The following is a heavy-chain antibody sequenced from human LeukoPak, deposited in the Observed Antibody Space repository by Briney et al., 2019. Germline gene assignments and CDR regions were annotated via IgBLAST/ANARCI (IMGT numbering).Heavy chain of an antibody. CDR1: GGSFSGYY. D-gene: IGHD2-21*02. Sequence: SETLSLTCAVYGGSFSGYYWSWIRQPPGKGLEWIGEINHSGGTNYNPSPKSRVTISVDTSKSQFSLKLSSVTAADTAVYYCARSKVPATGKWFDPWGQGTLVTVSS. J-gene: IGHJ5*02. CDR2: INHSGGT. V-gene: IGHV4-34*01. CDR3: ARSKVPATGKWFDP.